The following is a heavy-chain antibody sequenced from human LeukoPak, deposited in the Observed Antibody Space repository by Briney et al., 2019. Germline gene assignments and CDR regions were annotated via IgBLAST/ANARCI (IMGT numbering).Heavy chain of an antibody. CDR1: GGSISSYY. J-gene: IGHJ5*02. Sequence: SETLSLTCTVSGGSISSYYWSWIRQPPGKGLEWIGYIYYSGSTNYNPSLKSRVTISVDTSKNQFSLKLSSVTAADTAVYYCARALYSSSWWDNWFDPWGQGTLVTVSS. CDR3: ARALYSSSWWDNWFDP. D-gene: IGHD6-13*01. CDR2: IYYSGST. V-gene: IGHV4-59*01.